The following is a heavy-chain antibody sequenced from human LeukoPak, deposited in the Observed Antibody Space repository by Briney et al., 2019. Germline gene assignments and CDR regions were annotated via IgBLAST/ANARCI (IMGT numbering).Heavy chain of an antibody. CDR1: GFPFDDYA. Sequence: GRTVRLSCAASGFPFDDYAMHWVRQAPGKGLECVTLISGDGGSKYYADSVKVRFTISRNNSKNSLYLQMNSLRTEDSALYYCAKDTTGGLDYWGQGTLVTVSS. D-gene: IGHD2-8*02. J-gene: IGHJ4*02. CDR3: AKDTTGGLDY. CDR2: ISGDGGSK. V-gene: IGHV3-43*02.